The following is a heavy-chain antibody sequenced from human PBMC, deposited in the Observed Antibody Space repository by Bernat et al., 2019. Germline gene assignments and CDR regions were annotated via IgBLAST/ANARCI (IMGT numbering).Heavy chain of an antibody. CDR3: ARDLSGGSHAFDI. Sequence: QVQLQESGPGLVKPSDTLSLTCSASGCSISGYYWSWIRQPPGKELEWIGYIYYSGSTNYNPSLMSRITFSVDTSKNQFSLNLKSVTAADTAVYFCARDLSGGSHAFDIWGQGTVVTVSS. D-gene: IGHD2-15*01. CDR2: IYYSGST. CDR1: GCSISGYY. J-gene: IGHJ3*02. V-gene: IGHV4-59*01.